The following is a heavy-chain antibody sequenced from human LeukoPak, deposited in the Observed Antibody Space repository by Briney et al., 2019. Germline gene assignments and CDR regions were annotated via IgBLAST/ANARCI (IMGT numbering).Heavy chain of an antibody. CDR3: ATYRQIQVPFEF. V-gene: IGHV3-23*01. CDR1: GFTFSDFP. CDR2: IFPSSDEI. D-gene: IGHD5-18*01. J-gene: IGHJ4*02. Sequence: PGGSLRLSYAASGFTFSDFPMIWVRQAPGKGLEWVSSIFPSSDEIHYADSVKGRFTISRDNSRSTLSLQMDSLRAEDTATYYCATYRQIQVPFEFWGQGTLVTVSS.